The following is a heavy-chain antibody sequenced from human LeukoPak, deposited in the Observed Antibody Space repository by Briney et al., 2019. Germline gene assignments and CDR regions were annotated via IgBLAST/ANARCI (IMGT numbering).Heavy chain of an antibody. CDR1: GFTVSSNY. J-gene: IGHJ6*03. Sequence: SGGSLRLSCVASGFTVSSNYMSWVRQAPGKGLEWVSVIYSGGSTYYADSVKGRFTISRDSSKNTLYLQMNSLRAEDTAVYYCASGSGSYRTPYYYMDVWGTGTTVTVSS. D-gene: IGHD3-10*01. CDR3: ASGSGSYRTPYYYMDV. V-gene: IGHV3-53*01. CDR2: IYSGGST.